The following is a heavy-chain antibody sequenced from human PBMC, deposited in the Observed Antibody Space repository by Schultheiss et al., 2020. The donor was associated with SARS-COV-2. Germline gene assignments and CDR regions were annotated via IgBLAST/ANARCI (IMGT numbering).Heavy chain of an antibody. Sequence: SQTLSLTCTVSGGSISSYYWSWTRQPPGKGLEWIGYIYYSGSTNYNPSLKSRVTISVDTPKNQFSLKLSSVTAADTAVYYCARSPYSSSWLDVWGQGTTVTVSS. CDR2: IYYSGST. J-gene: IGHJ6*02. V-gene: IGHV4-59*12. CDR1: GGSISSYY. D-gene: IGHD6-13*01. CDR3: ARSPYSSSWLDV.